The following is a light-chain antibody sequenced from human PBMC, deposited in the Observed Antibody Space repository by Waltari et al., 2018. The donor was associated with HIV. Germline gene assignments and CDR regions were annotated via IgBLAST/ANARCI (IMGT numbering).Light chain of an antibody. Sequence: DIQMTQSPSSLSASVGDRVTITCQASQDISNYLNWYQHKPGKAPKLLIYDASNLETGVPSRFSGSGSGTDFTFTISSLQPEDFATYYCQQYDNLRVTFGPGTKVDIK. J-gene: IGKJ3*01. CDR2: DAS. V-gene: IGKV1-33*01. CDR1: QDISNY. CDR3: QQYDNLRVT.